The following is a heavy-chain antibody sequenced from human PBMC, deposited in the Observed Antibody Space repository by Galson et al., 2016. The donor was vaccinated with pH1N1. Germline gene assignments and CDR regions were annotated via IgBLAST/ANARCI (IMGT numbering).Heavy chain of an antibody. J-gene: IGHJ6*02. CDR3: VKGDSSGYDYLNKFDP. D-gene: IGHD3-22*01. CDR2: ITSGGST. CDR1: GFTFSSFA. V-gene: IGHV3-23*01. Sequence: SLRLSCAASGFTFSSFAMTWVRQAPGKGLEWVPGITSGGSTYYADSVKGRFTISRDNSKNTVDLQMNRLRVEDTATYYCVKGDSSGYDYLNKFDPWGQGTTVTVSS.